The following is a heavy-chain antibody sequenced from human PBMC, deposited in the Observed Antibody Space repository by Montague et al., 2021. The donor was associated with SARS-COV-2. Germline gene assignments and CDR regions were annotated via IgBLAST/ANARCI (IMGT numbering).Heavy chain of an antibody. CDR3: VSPLKVRGLFVRASGHFDL. CDR1: GGSITSSNFY. CDR2: IYYAGTT. D-gene: IGHD3-10*01. J-gene: IGHJ2*01. V-gene: IGHV4-39*01. Sequence: SETLSLTCTVSGGSITSSNFYWGWIRQSPGKGLEWIGYIYYAGTTSYNPSFKSRVSIFQDTSKNQFFLRLNSVTAEDTALYYCVSPLKVRGLFVRASGHFDLWGRGTLVTVSS.